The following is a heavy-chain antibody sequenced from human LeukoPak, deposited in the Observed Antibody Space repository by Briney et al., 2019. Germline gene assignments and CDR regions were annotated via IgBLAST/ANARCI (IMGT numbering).Heavy chain of an antibody. CDR2: IYYSGST. CDR1: GGSISSSSYY. J-gene: IGHJ5*02. V-gene: IGHV4-39*01. Sequence: KPSETLSLTCTVSGGSISSSSYYWGWIRQPPGKGLEWIGSIYYSGSTYYNPSLKSRVTISVDMSKNQFSLKLSSVTAADTAVYYCASILTTFDFWSGANWFDPWGQGTLVTVSS. CDR3: ASILTTFDFWSGANWFDP. D-gene: IGHD3-3*01.